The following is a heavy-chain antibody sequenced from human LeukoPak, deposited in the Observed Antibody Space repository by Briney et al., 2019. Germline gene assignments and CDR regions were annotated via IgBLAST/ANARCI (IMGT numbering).Heavy chain of an antibody. V-gene: IGHV4-38-2*01. CDR2: IYHSGST. J-gene: IGHJ5*01. CDR1: GYSISSGYY. D-gene: IGHD1-1*01. Sequence: SETLSLTCAVSGYSISSGYYWGWIRQPPGKGLEWIGSIYHSGSTYYNPSLKSRVTISVDTSKNQFSLKLSSVTAADTAVYYCARRDVIWNDEEYNWFDPWGQGTLVTVSS. CDR3: ARRDVIWNDEEYNWFDP.